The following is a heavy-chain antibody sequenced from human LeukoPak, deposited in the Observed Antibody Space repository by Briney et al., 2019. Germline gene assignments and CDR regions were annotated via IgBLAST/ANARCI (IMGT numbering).Heavy chain of an antibody. V-gene: IGHV4-4*08. CDR3: ARGPGYYGSGSYPSVY. CDR1: GGSISGYY. Sequence: SETLSLTCTVSGGSISGYYWSWIRQPPGKGLEWIGRIYTSGSTNYNPSLKSRVTISLDTSKNQFSLRLSSVTAADTAVYYCARGPGYYGSGSYPSVYWGQGTLVTVSS. CDR2: IYTSGST. D-gene: IGHD3-10*01. J-gene: IGHJ4*02.